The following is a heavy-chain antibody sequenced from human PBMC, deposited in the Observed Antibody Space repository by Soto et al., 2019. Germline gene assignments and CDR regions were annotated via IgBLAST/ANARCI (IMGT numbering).Heavy chain of an antibody. Sequence: QVQLVQSGAEVKKPGSSVKVSCKASGGTFSSYTISWVRQAPGQGLEWMGRIIPILGIANYAQKFQGRVTSTADKSTRTGYMELGSRRSEDTAVYYGARANDIVVVPAALDYWGQGTLVTVSS. V-gene: IGHV1-69*02. CDR1: GGTFSSYT. CDR2: IIPILGIA. CDR3: ARANDIVVVPAALDY. J-gene: IGHJ4*02. D-gene: IGHD2-2*01.